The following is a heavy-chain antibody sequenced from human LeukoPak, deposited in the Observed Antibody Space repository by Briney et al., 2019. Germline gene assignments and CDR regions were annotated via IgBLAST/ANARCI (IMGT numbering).Heavy chain of an antibody. CDR3: ARLRFLEWLFPWFDP. J-gene: IGHJ5*02. CDR2: VSYSGNT. V-gene: IGHV4-59*08. D-gene: IGHD3-3*01. Sequence: SETLSLTCTVSGGSISGQCWSWIRQPPGGGLEWIGYVSYSGNTKYNPSLKSRVTISVDTSKNQFSLKLNSMTAADTSVYYCARLRFLEWLFPWFDPWGQGTLVTVSS. CDR1: GGSISGQC.